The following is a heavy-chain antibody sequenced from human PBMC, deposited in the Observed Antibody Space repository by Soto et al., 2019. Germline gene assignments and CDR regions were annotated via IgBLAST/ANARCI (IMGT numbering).Heavy chain of an antibody. Sequence: QVQLVQSGAEVKKPGSSVMVSCKASGGTFSSYAISWVRQAPGQGLEWMGGIIPIFGTANYDQKFQGRVTITADKSTSTVYMELSSLRSEVTAVYYCASPTREWLPPARDYYYGMDVWGQGTTVTVSS. CDR1: GGTFSSYA. CDR2: IIPIFGTA. D-gene: IGHD3-3*01. V-gene: IGHV1-69*06. CDR3: ASPTREWLPPARDYYYGMDV. J-gene: IGHJ6*02.